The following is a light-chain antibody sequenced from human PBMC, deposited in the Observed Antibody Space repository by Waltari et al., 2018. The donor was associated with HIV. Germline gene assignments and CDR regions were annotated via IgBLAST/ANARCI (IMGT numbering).Light chain of an antibody. J-gene: IGLJ3*02. Sequence: QSALTQPASVSGSPGQSITFSCTGTSSDVGSYNLVSWYQQHPGKAPKTMIYEVSKLPSGVSTRFSGSKSGNTASLTISGLQAEDEADYSCCSYAGSSTFGVFGGGTKLTVL. CDR3: CSYAGSSTFGV. V-gene: IGLV2-23*02. CDR1: SSDVGSYNL. CDR2: EVS.